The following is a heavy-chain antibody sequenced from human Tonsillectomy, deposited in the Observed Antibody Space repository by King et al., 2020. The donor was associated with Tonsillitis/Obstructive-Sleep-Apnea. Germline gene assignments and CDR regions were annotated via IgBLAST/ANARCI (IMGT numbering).Heavy chain of an antibody. J-gene: IGHJ2*01. CDR2: IYFSGST. Sequence: VQLQESGPGLVKPSQTLSLTCNVSGGSISSGGYYWSWIRQHPGKGLEWIGYIYFSGSTYYSPSLKSRVSISLDTSKNQISLKLSSVTAADTAVYYCARDRDVWQLGKYWYCDLWGRGTLVTVSS. D-gene: IGHD3-16*01. CDR3: ARDRDVWQLGKYWYCDL. CDR1: GGSISSGGYY. V-gene: IGHV4-31*03.